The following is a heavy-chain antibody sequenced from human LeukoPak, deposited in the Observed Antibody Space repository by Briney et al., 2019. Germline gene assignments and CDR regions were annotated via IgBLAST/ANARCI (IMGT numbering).Heavy chain of an antibody. D-gene: IGHD5-12*01. Sequence: GESLKISCKGSGYSFTSYWISWVRQMPGKGLEWMGRIDPSDSYTNYSPSFQGHVTISADKSISTAYLQWSSLKASDTAMYYRARQGSTVATQRYWGQGTLVTVSS. CDR2: IDPSDSYT. V-gene: IGHV5-10-1*01. J-gene: IGHJ4*02. CDR3: ARQGSTVATQRY. CDR1: GYSFTSYW.